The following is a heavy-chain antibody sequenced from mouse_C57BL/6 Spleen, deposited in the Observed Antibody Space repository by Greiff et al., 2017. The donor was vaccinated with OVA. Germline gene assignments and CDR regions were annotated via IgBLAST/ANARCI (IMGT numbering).Heavy chain of an antibody. CDR3: ARDDGYP. J-gene: IGHJ2*01. CDR1: GYSITSGYY. D-gene: IGHD2-3*01. V-gene: IGHV3-6*01. CDR2: ISYDGSN. Sequence: EVQLQQSGPGLVKPSQSLSLTCSVTGYSITSGYYWNWIRQFPGNKLEWMGYISYDGSNNYNPSLKNRISITRDTSKNQFFLKLNSVTTEDTATYYCARDDGYPWGQGTTLTVSS.